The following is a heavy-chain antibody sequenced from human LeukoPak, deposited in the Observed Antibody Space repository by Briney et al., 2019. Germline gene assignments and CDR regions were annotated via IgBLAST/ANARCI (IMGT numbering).Heavy chain of an antibody. J-gene: IGHJ4*02. D-gene: IGHD6-13*01. CDR2: IYYSGST. V-gene: IGHV4-39*01. Sequence: SETLSLTCTVSGGSISSSRYYWGWIPQPPGKGLEWIGSIYYSGSTYYHPSLESRVTISVDTSKNQFSLKLSSVPAADTAVYYCARRRRWYFGWGQGTLVTVSS. CDR1: GGSISSSRYY. CDR3: ARRRRWYFG.